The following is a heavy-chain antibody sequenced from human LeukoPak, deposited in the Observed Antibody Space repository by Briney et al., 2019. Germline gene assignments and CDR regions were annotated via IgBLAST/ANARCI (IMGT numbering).Heavy chain of an antibody. CDR2: ISWNSGSI. CDR1: GFTFDDYA. D-gene: IGHD7-27*01. CDR3: AKAPLSWGENYFDY. Sequence: GGSLRLSCAASGFTFDDYAMHWVRQAPGKGLEWVSGISWNSGSIGYADSVKGRFTISRDNAKNSLYLQMNSLRAEDTALYYCAKAPLSWGENYFDYWGQGTLVTVSS. V-gene: IGHV3-9*01. J-gene: IGHJ4*02.